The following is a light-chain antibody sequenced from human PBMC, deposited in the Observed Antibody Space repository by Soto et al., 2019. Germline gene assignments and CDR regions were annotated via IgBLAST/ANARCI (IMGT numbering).Light chain of an antibody. CDR3: QQYGSSLLT. Sequence: EVVLTQSPGTLSLSPGERATLSCRASQSVSSSYLAWYQQKPGQAPRLLIYGASSRATGIPDRFSGSGSGTDFTLTISRLEPEDFAVYSCQQYGSSLLTFGRGTKV. CDR1: QSVSSSY. J-gene: IGKJ4*01. CDR2: GAS. V-gene: IGKV3-20*01.